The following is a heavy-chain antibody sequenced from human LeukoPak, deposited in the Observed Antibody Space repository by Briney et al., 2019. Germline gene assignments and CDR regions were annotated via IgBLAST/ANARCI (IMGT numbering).Heavy chain of an antibody. J-gene: IGHJ4*02. CDR3: ARGLCGGDCYSD. V-gene: IGHV3-21*01. Sequence: GGSLRLSCAASGFTFSSYAMNWVRQAPGKGLEWVSSISSTSSYIYYADSVKGRFTISRDNAKNSLYLQMNSLRAEDTAAYYCARGLCGGDCYSDWGQGTLVTVSS. CDR1: GFTFSSYA. CDR2: ISSTSSYI. D-gene: IGHD2-21*02.